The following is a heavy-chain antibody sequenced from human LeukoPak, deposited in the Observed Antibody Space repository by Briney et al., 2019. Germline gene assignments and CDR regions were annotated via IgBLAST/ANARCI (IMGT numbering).Heavy chain of an antibody. CDR3: ARDQRSDCSSTSCIPLYYMDV. CDR1: GGSFSGYY. CDR2: INHSGST. V-gene: IGHV4-34*01. Sequence: SETLSLTCAVYGGSFSGYYWTWIRQPPGKGLEWIGEINHSGSTNYNPSLKSRVTISVDTSKNQFSLKLSSVTAADTAVYYCARDQRSDCSSTSCIPLYYMDVWGKGTTVTVSS. J-gene: IGHJ6*03. D-gene: IGHD2-2*01.